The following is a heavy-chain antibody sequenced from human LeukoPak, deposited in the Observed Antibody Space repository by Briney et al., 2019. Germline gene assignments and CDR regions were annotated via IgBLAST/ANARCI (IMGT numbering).Heavy chain of an antibody. J-gene: IGHJ4*02. V-gene: IGHV4-34*01. D-gene: IGHD3-10*01. CDR3: ARRGSVLRY. Sequence: PSETLSLTCAVYGGSFSGYYWSWIRQPPGKGLEWIGEINHSGSTNYNPSLKSRVTISVDTSKNQFSLKLSSATAADTAVYYCARRGSVLRYWGQGTLVTVSS. CDR1: GGSFSGYY. CDR2: INHSGST.